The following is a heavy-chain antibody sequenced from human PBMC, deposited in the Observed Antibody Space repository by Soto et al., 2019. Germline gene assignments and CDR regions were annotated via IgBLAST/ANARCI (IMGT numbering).Heavy chain of an antibody. CDR1: GFSISSYT. D-gene: IGHD3-10*01. CDR2: ITRIDGYE. Sequence: AQLVEFGGGLVKPGGSLRLSCAASGFSISSYTVNWVRQAPGKGLEWVSCITRIDGYEYYSDSVEGRFTISRDNAKNTVYLKIRTLRVEESAVYYSAGRSIILDRGAISANHYRMDAWGQGTTVIVSS. V-gene: IGHV3-21*05. J-gene: IGHJ6*02. CDR3: AGRSIILDRGAISANHYRMDA.